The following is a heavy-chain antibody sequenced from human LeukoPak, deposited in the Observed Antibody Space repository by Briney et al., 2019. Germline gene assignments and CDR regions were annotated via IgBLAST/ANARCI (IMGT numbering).Heavy chain of an antibody. Sequence: SGTLSLTCAVSGGSISSSNWWSWVRQPPGKGLEWIGEIYHSGSTNYNPSLKSRVTISVDKSKNQLSLKLSSVTAADTAVYYCASGITMVRGVLDYWGQGTLVTVSS. CDR2: IYHSGST. J-gene: IGHJ4*02. V-gene: IGHV4-4*02. D-gene: IGHD3-10*01. CDR1: GGSISSSNW. CDR3: ASGITMVRGVLDY.